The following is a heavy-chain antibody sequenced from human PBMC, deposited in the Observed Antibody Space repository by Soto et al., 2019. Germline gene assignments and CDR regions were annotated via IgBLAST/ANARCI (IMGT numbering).Heavy chain of an antibody. CDR2: IYWDGDK. Sequence: ESGPTLVKPTQTLTLTCTFSGFSLSTSGAAVGWVRQPPGRALEWLALIYWDGDKRYNASLGNRLTITKDTSMNQVVLTLTNVDPAYTATYYCAHRATMTIFGLIIDNGIWFDPWGQGTRVIVSS. J-gene: IGHJ5*02. D-gene: IGHD3-3*01. V-gene: IGHV2-5*02. CDR3: AHRATMTIFGLIIDNGIWFDP. CDR1: GFSLSTSGAA.